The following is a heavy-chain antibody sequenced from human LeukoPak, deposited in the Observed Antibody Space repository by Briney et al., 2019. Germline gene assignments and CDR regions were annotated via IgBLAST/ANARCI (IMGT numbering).Heavy chain of an antibody. J-gene: IGHJ4*02. CDR1: GYTLNSYG. Sequence: ASVKVSCKASGYTLNSYGFTWVRQAPGQGLEGVGWISAHQGDTKYAQKVQGRVTMTTDTSTSTAYMELRGLRSDDTAVYFCARGSYGEVSFDYWGQGTLVTVSS. CDR2: ISAHQGDT. CDR3: ARGSYGEVSFDY. D-gene: IGHD4-17*01. V-gene: IGHV1-18*01.